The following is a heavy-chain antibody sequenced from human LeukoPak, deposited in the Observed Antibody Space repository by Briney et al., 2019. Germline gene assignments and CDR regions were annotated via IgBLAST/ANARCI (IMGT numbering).Heavy chain of an antibody. CDR2: IRYDGSNE. J-gene: IGHJ4*02. CDR3: AKQAFSSSWFFDY. CDR1: GFTFSNYG. V-gene: IGHV3-30*02. D-gene: IGHD6-13*01. Sequence: GGSLRLSCAASGFTFSNYGLHWVRQAPGKGLEWVALIRYDGSNEYYAESVKGRFTISRDNSKNTLYLQMNSLRAEDTAVYYCAKQAFSSSWFFDYWGQGTLVTVSS.